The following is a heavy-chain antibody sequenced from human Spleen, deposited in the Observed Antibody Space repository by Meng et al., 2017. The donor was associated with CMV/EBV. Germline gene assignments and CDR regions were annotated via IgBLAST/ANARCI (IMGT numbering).Heavy chain of an antibody. CDR1: GYTFTSYD. CDR3: ARGYNYDFWSGWGY. J-gene: IGHJ4*02. D-gene: IGHD3-3*01. Sequence: ASGYTFTSYDINWVRQATGQGLEWMGWMNPNSGNTGYAQKFQGRVTMTRNTSISTAYMELSSLRSEDTAVYYCARGYNYDFWSGWGYWGQGTLVTVSS. CDR2: MNPNSGNT. V-gene: IGHV1-8*01.